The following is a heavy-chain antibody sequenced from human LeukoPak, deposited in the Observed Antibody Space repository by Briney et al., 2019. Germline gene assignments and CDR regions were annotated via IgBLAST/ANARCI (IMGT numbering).Heavy chain of an antibody. Sequence: GGSLRLSCAASGFTFSDYYMSWIRQAPGKALEWVSYVSSGSSTIYYADSVKGRFTISRDNAKNSLFLQMNSLRAEDTAVYFCARVKQQLVRLLGRDTTYYYYYYMDVWGKGTTVTVSS. V-gene: IGHV3-11*04. CDR1: GFTFSDYY. CDR2: VSSGSSTI. CDR3: ARVKQQLVRLLGRDTTYYYYYYMDV. J-gene: IGHJ6*03. D-gene: IGHD6-13*01.